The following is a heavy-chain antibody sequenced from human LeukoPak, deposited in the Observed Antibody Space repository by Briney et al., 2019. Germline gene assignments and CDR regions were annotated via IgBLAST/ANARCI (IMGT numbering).Heavy chain of an antibody. V-gene: IGHV3-23*01. CDR2: ISSSGGST. CDR1: GFTFSSYA. J-gene: IGHJ4*02. D-gene: IGHD2-21*02. CDR3: AKGRGYTVVVTGDYSDY. Sequence: GGSLRLSSAPSGFTFSSYAMSWVRQAQGKGLEWVSAISSSGGSTYYADSVKGRFTISRDNSKNTLYLQMNSLRAEDTAVYYCAKGRGYTVVVTGDYSDYWGQGTLVTVSS.